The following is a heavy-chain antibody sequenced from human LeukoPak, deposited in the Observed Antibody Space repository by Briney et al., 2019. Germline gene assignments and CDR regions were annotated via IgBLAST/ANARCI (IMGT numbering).Heavy chain of an antibody. V-gene: IGHV1-46*01. Sequence: ASVKVSCKASGYTFTSYYMHWVRQAPGQGLEWMGIINPSGGSTSYAQKFQGIVTMTRDTSTSTVYMELSSLRSEDTAVYYCARAMEQQLVRYYFDYWGQGTLVTVSS. D-gene: IGHD6-13*01. CDR1: GYTFTSYY. CDR2: INPSGGST. J-gene: IGHJ4*02. CDR3: ARAMEQQLVRYYFDY.